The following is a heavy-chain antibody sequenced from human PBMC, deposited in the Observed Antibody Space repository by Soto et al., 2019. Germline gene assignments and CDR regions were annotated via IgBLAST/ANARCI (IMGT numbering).Heavy chain of an antibody. CDR2: VYSNDDK. J-gene: IGHJ3*02. CDR3: ARGLATLPVFAFDI. CDR1: GFSLSTSGVG. D-gene: IGHD6-6*01. V-gene: IGHV2-5*01. Sequence: QITLKESGPTLVKPTQTLTLTCTFSGFSLSTSGVGVGWVRQPPGKALEWLALVYSNDDKRFSPSLKSRLSITKDTSKNHVVLIMTDMDPVDTATYYCARGLATLPVFAFDIWGQGTMVTVSS.